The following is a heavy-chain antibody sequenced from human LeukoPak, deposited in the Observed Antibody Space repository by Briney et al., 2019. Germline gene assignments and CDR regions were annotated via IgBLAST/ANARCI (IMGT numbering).Heavy chain of an antibody. CDR3: ARYNYDFWSGYSKWFDP. CDR2: INHSGST. J-gene: IGHJ5*02. Sequence: SETLSLTCAVSGGSFSGYYWSWIRQPPGKGLEWIGEINHSGSTNYNPSLKSRVTISVDTSKNQFSLKLSSVTAADTAVYYCARYNYDFWSGYSKWFDPWGQGTLVTVSS. CDR1: GGSFSGYY. V-gene: IGHV4-34*01. D-gene: IGHD3-3*01.